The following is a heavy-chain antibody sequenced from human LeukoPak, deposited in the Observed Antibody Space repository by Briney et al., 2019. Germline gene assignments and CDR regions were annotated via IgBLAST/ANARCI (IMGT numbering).Heavy chain of an antibody. CDR2: ISGSGGST. CDR3: VKGFPRWFGSSSAPYYFDY. Sequence: QPGGSLRLSCAASCFTFSSYAMSWVRQAPGKGLEWVSAISGSGGSTYYADSVKGRFTISRDNSKNTLYLQMSSLRAEDTAVYYCVKGFPRWFGSSSAPYYFDYWGQGTLVTVSS. D-gene: IGHD6-6*01. CDR1: CFTFSSYA. J-gene: IGHJ4*02. V-gene: IGHV3-23*01.